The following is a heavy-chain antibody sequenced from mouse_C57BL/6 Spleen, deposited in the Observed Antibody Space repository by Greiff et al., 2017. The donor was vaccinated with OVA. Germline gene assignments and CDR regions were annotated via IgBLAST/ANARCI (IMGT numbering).Heavy chain of an antibody. CDR1: GFTFSDYG. J-gene: IGHJ1*03. CDR3: ATTVNWYFDV. D-gene: IGHD1-1*01. Sequence: EVKLVESGGGLVKPGGSLILSCAASGFTFSDYGMHWVRQAPEKGLEWVAYISSGSSTIYYADTVKGRFTISRDNAKNTLFLQMTSLRSEDTAMYYCATTVNWYFDVWGTGTTVTVSS. CDR2: ISSGSSTI. V-gene: IGHV5-17*01.